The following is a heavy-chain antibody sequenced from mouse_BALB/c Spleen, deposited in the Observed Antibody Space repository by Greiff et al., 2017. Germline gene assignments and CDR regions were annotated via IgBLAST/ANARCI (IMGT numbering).Heavy chain of an antibody. V-gene: IGHV5-6-5*01. CDR2: ISSGGST. Sequence: EVQLVESGGGLVKPGGSLKLSCAASGFTFSSYAMSWVRQTPEKRLEWVASISSGGSTYYPDSVKGRFTISRDNARNILYLQMSSLRSEDTAMYYCARLLYFDYWGQGTTLTVSS. CDR3: ARLLYFDY. CDR1: GFTFSSYA. J-gene: IGHJ2*01.